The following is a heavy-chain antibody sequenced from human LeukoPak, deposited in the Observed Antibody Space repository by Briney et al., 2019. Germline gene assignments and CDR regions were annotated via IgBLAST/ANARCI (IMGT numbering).Heavy chain of an antibody. Sequence: GGSLRLSCAASGFTFSSYAMHWVRQAPGEGLEWVAVIWYDGSNKYYADSVKGRFTISRDHSKNTLYLQMKSLRAEDTAVYYCARVLSIVVVPGATFWFDPWGQGTLVTVSS. CDR2: IWYDGSNK. J-gene: IGHJ5*02. CDR1: GFTFSSYA. V-gene: IGHV3-33*01. CDR3: ARVLSIVVVPGATFWFDP. D-gene: IGHD2-2*01.